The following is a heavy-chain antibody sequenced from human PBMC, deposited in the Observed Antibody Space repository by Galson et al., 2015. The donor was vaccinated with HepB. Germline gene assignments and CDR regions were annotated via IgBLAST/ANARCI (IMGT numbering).Heavy chain of an antibody. CDR2: IYSGGST. CDR3: ARDKASSGYYYVADWYFDL. Sequence: SLRLSCAASGFTVSSNYMSWVRQAPGKGLEWVSVIYSGGSTYYADSVKGRFTISRDNSKNTLYLQMNSLRAEDTAVYYCARDKASSGYYYVADWYFDLWGRGTLVTVSS. V-gene: IGHV3-66*01. J-gene: IGHJ2*01. CDR1: GFTVSSNY. D-gene: IGHD3-22*01.